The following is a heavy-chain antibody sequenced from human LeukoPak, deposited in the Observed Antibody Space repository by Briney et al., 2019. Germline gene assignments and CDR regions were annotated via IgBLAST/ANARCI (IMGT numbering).Heavy chain of an antibody. V-gene: IGHV1-69*13. J-gene: IGHJ6*03. CDR2: IIPIFGTA. CDR1: GGTFSSYA. D-gene: IGHD3-10*01. Sequence: ASVKVSCKASGGTFSSYAISWVRQAPGQGLEWMGGIIPIFGTANYAQKFQGRVTITADESTSTAYMELSSLRSEDTAVYYCARVAPRGGYYYYYMDVWGKGTTVTIS. CDR3: ARVAPRGGYYYYYMDV.